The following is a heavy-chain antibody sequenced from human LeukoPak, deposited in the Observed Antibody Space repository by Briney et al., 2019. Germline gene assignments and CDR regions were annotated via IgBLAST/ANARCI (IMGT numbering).Heavy chain of an antibody. CDR3: ARGRSTHRY. J-gene: IGHJ4*02. D-gene: IGHD6-13*01. CDR2: ISSSGSPI. Sequence: GGSLRLSCAASRYTFCVYYTSWMRHAPGERLEWVSYISSSGSPIYYSDSVKGRFTISRDNAKNSLYLQMNSLRAEDTAVYYCARGRSTHRYWGQGTLVTVSS. V-gene: IGHV3-11*01. CDR1: RYTFCVYY.